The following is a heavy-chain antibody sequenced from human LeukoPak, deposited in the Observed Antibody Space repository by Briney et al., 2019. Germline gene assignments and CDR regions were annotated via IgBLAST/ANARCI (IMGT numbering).Heavy chain of an antibody. V-gene: IGHV3-21*01. J-gene: IGHJ4*02. D-gene: IGHD3-3*01. CDR2: ISSSSSYI. CDR3: ARVYDFWSGYPIDY. CDR1: GFTLSSYS. Sequence: GGSLRLSCAASGFTLSSYSMNWVRQAPGKGLEWVSSISSSSSYIYYADSVKGRFTISRDNAKNSLYLQMNSLRAEDTAVYYCARVYDFWSGYPIDYWGQGTLVTVSS.